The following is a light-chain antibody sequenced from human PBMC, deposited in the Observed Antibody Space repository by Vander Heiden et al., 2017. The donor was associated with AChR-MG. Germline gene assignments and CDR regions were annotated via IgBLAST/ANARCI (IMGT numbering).Light chain of an antibody. J-gene: IGKJ1*01. CDR1: QSVGDY. CDR3: QQSDIIPWT. Sequence: DIQMTQSPSSLSVSVGDRVSFTCRASQSVGDYLSWYQQKPGKAPKVLIYAASRLLSGVPSRFSGGGSGTNFTLTINRLQPDDFAVYYCQQSDIIPWTFGQGTTVEIK. CDR2: AAS. V-gene: IGKV1-39*01.